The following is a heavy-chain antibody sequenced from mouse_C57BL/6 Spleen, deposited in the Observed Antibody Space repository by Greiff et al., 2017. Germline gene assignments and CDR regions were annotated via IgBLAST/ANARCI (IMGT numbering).Heavy chain of an antibody. D-gene: IGHD2-2*01. CDR3: TRDYGYDGGVDY. V-gene: IGHV5-9-1*02. Sequence: EVMLVESGEGLVKPGGSLKLSCAASGFTFSSYAMSWVRQTPEKRLEWVAYISSGGDYIYYADTVKGRFTISRDNARNPLYLQMSSLKSEDTAMYYCTRDYGYDGGVDYWGQGTTLTVSS. J-gene: IGHJ2*01. CDR1: GFTFSSYA. CDR2: ISSGGDYI.